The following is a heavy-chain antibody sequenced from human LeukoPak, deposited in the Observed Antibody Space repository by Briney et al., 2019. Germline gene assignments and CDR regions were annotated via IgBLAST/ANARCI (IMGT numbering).Heavy chain of an antibody. CDR1: GGSFSGYY. V-gene: IGHV4-34*01. CDR2: INHSGST. Sequence: SETLSLTCALYGGSFSGYYWSWIRQPPGKGLEWIGEINHSGSTNYNPSLKSRVTISVDTSKNQFSLKLSSVTAADTAVYYCARGFTEGAYYFDYWGQGTLVTVSS. D-gene: IGHD1-26*01. CDR3: ARGFTEGAYYFDY. J-gene: IGHJ4*02.